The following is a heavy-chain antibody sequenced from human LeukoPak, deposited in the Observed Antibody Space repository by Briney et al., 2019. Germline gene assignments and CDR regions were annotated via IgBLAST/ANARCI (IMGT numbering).Heavy chain of an antibody. CDR3: ARVHPEGYSYGPFDY. D-gene: IGHD5-18*01. V-gene: IGHV4-61*05. CDR2: IYYSGST. CDR1: GGSISSSSYY. Sequence: SETLSLTCTVSGGSISSSSYYWGWIRQPPGKGLEGIGYIYYSGSTNYNPSLKSRVTISVDTSKNQFSLKLSSVTAADTAVYYCARVHPEGYSYGPFDYWGQGTLVTVSS. J-gene: IGHJ4*02.